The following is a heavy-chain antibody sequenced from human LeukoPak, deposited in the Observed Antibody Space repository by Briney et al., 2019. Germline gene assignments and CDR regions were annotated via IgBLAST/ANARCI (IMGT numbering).Heavy chain of an antibody. D-gene: IGHD3-22*01. J-gene: IGHJ3*02. CDR1: GGSISSSSYY. CDR3: ARGLYYYDSSGYYYSDAFDI. V-gene: IGHV4-61*02. Sequence: PSETLSLTCTVSGGSISSSSYYWRWIRQPAGKGLEWIVRIYISGSTNYNPSLKSRVTMSVDTSKNQFSLKLSSVTAADTAAYYCARGLYYYDSSGYYYSDAFDIWGQGTMVTVSS. CDR2: IYISGST.